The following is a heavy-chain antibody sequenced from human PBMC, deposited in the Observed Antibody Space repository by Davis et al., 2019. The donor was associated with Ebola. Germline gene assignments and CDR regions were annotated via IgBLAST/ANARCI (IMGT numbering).Heavy chain of an antibody. CDR2: INPNSGGT. V-gene: IGHV1-2*04. CDR3: ARGGYYDILTGYYYYYYGMDV. CDR1: GYTFTGYY. J-gene: IGHJ6*02. Sequence: AASVKVSCKASGYTFTGYYMHWVRQAPGQGLEWMGWINPNSGGTNYAQKFQGWVTMTRDTSTSTAYMELMSLRSDDTAVYYCARGGYYDILTGYYYYYYGMDVWGQGTTVTVSS. D-gene: IGHD3-9*01.